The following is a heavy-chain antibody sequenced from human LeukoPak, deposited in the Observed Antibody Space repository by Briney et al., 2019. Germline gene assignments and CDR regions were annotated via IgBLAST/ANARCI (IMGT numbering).Heavy chain of an antibody. CDR2: IYPGDSDT. J-gene: IGHJ4*02. Sequence: GESLKISCQGSGYSFTSYWIGWVRQMPGKGLEWMGIIYPGDSDTRYSPSFQGQVAISAHKSISTAYLQWSSLKASDTAMYYCARGDHYDSSGYYFETPFFDYWGQGTLVTVSS. CDR1: GYSFTSYW. V-gene: IGHV5-51*01. D-gene: IGHD3-22*01. CDR3: ARGDHYDSSGYYFETPFFDY.